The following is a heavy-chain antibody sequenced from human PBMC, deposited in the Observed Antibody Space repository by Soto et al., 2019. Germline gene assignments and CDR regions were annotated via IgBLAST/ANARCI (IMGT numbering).Heavy chain of an antibody. CDR1: GYTFTAYS. Sequence: QAHLVQSGAEVKKPGASVNISCKASGYTFTAYSMHWVRQAPGQGLEWLGRINIGTGDTEYSQKFQGRVMIARDTSATTGYLEVTRLRSEDTAVYFCVRVVARIYGMDVWGQGTTVTVSS. V-gene: IGHV1-3*04. J-gene: IGHJ6*02. D-gene: IGHD5-12*01. CDR3: VRVVARIYGMDV. CDR2: INIGTGDT.